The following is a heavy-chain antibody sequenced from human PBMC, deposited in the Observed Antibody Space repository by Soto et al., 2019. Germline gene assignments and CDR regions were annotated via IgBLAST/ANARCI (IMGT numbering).Heavy chain of an antibody. CDR2: ISSSGSTI. CDR1: GFTFSDYY. CDR3: ARGSGPTYYDLWSVAHPWYYFDY. J-gene: IGHJ4*02. V-gene: IGHV3-11*01. Sequence: QVQLVESGGGLVKPGGSLRLSCAASGFTFSDYYMSWIRQAPGKGLEWVSYISSSGSTIYYADSVKGRFTISRDNAKNSLCLQMNSRGAEYTAVYYCARGSGPTYYDLWSVAHPWYYFDYWGQGTLVTVSS. D-gene: IGHD3-3*01.